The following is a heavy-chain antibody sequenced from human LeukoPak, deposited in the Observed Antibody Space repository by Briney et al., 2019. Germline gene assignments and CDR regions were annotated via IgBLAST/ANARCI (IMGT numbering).Heavy chain of an antibody. V-gene: IGHV1-8*02. CDR3: ANDYGDYGYDAFDI. Sequence: GASVKVSCKASGYTFTSYAMHWVRQAPGQGLEWMGWMNPNSGNTGYAQKFQGRVTMTRNTSISTAYMELSSLRSEDTAVYYCANDYGDYGYDAFDIWGQGTMVTVSS. CDR1: GYTFTSYA. CDR2: MNPNSGNT. J-gene: IGHJ3*02. D-gene: IGHD4-17*01.